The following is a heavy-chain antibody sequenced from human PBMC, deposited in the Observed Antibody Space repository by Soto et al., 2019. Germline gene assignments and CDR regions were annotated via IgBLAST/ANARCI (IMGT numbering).Heavy chain of an antibody. J-gene: IGHJ6*02. CDR1: GYTFTSYG. Sequence: ASVKVSCKASGYTFTSYGISWVRQAPGQGLEWMGWISAYNGNTNYAQKLQGRVTMTTDTSTSTAYMELRSLRSDDTDVYYCGRVSPRGGIVGATHDSPCGMVVWGQGNTVT. V-gene: IGHV1-18*04. D-gene: IGHD1-26*01. CDR3: GRVSPRGGIVGATHDSPCGMVV. CDR2: ISAYNGNT.